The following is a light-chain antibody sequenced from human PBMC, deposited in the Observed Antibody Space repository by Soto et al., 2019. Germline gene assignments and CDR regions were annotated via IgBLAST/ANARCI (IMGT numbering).Light chain of an antibody. Sequence: DIVMTQTPLSLPVTPGEPASISCRSSQSLLDSDDGNTYLDWYLQKPGQSPQLLIYTPSYRASGVPDRCSGSGSGTDFTLKISRVEAEDVGVYYCMQRIEFPYTFGQGTKLEIK. CDR1: QSLLDSDDGNTY. V-gene: IGKV2-40*01. CDR3: MQRIEFPYT. CDR2: TPS. J-gene: IGKJ2*01.